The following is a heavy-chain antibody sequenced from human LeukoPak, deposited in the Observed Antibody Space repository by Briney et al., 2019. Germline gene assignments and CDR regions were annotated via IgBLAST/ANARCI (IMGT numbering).Heavy chain of an antibody. J-gene: IGHJ4*02. D-gene: IGHD6-19*01. CDR2: INPNSGGT. Sequence: EASVKVSCKASGYNFIGYYMFRLRQAPGQGLEWMGRINPNSGGTNYAQKFQGRVTMTRDTSITTAYMEFSSLRSDDTAVYYCARDLPSPGISVADDYWGQGTLVTVSS. V-gene: IGHV1-2*06. CDR3: ARDLPSPGISVADDY. CDR1: GYNFIGYY.